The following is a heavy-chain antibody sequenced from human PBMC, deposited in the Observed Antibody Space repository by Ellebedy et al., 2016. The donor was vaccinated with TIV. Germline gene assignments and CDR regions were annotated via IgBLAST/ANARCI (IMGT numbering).Heavy chain of an antibody. V-gene: IGHV4-59*11. J-gene: IGHJ4*02. CDR3: ARVLRFPSSGWSGFHYYFDS. CDR2: IYNSGST. Sequence: SETLSLTCTVSGGSISSHYWSWIRQPPGKGLEWIGYIYNSGSTNYSPSLRSRLTISLDTSTNQFSLKLSSVTAADTAMYYCARVLRFPSSGWSGFHYYFDSWGQGTLVTVSS. CDR1: GGSISSHY. D-gene: IGHD6-19*01.